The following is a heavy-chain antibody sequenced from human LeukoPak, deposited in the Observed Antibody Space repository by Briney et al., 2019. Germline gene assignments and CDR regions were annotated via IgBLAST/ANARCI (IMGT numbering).Heavy chain of an antibody. Sequence: KPSETLSLTCTLSGYSISRGYYWAWIRQSPGKGLEWIGNVFHSGSAYYNPSLKSRVSISVDTSKNQFSLKLSSVTAADTAVYYCARFGLTLVVAAFFDYWGQGTLVTVSS. J-gene: IGHJ4*02. CDR2: VFHSGSA. V-gene: IGHV4-38-2*02. D-gene: IGHD2-15*01. CDR1: GYSISRGYY. CDR3: ARFGLTLVVAAFFDY.